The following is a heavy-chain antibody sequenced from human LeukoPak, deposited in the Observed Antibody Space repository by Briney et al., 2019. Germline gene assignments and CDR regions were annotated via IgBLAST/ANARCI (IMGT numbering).Heavy chain of an antibody. CDR1: GFTFSDYY. CDR2: ISSSGSTI. CDR3: ARDDSSWSEGKFDY. J-gene: IGHJ4*02. V-gene: IGHV3-11*01. Sequence: GGSLRLSCAPSGFTFSDYYMSWIRQAPGKGLEWVSYISSSGSTIYYADSVKGRFTISRDNAKSSLYLQMNSLRAEDTAVYYCARDDSSWSEGKFDYWGQGTLVTVSS. D-gene: IGHD6-13*01.